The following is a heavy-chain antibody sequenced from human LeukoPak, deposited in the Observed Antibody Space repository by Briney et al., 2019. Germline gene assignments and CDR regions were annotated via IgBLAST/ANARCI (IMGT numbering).Heavy chain of an antibody. CDR3: AKVPGKYCSGVSCYYTDFDY. D-gene: IGHD2-15*01. Sequence: HPGGSLRLSCAASASTFSNDAIHWVRQAPGKGLEWVAVVSYDETNKYYADSVKGRFTISRDNSKNTLYLQMNSLRAEDTAVYYCAKVPGKYCSGVSCYYTDFDYWGQGTLVTVSS. V-gene: IGHV3-30*18. J-gene: IGHJ4*02. CDR2: VSYDETNK. CDR1: ASTFSNDA.